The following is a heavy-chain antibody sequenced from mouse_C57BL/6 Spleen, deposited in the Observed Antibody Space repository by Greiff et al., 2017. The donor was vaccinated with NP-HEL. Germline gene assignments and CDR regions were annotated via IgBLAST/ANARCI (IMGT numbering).Heavy chain of an antibody. CDR1: GYSFTGYY. D-gene: IGHD1-1*02. CDR3: ARRGNGLDY. Sequence: VQLQQSGPELVKPGASVKISCKASGYSFTGYYMNWVKQSPEKSLEWIGEINPSTGGTTYNQKFKAKATLTVDKSSSTAYMQLKSLTSEDSAVYFCARRGNGLDYWGQGTTLTVSS. CDR2: INPSTGGT. V-gene: IGHV1-42*01. J-gene: IGHJ2*01.